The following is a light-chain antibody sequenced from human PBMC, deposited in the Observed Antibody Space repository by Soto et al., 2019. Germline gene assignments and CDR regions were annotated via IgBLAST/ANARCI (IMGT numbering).Light chain of an antibody. CDR2: DAS. V-gene: IGKV3-11*01. J-gene: IGKJ1*01. Sequence: EVVMTQSPATLSVSPGEGVTLSCRASQGIGDTLVWYQQKPGHPPRLLIYDASDRAPGVPERFSASGSATDFTLTINSLEPEDFAIYFCQQRANWPRTFGQGTRLEV. CDR3: QQRANWPRT. CDR1: QGIGDT.